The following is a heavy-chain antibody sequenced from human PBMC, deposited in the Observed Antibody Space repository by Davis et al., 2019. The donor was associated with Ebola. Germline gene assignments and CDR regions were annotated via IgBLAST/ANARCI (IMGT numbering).Heavy chain of an antibody. CDR2: ISSDSDYI. CDR3: ARDIGYSDGWPDYYYYGMDV. V-gene: IGHV3-11*06. D-gene: IGHD2-15*01. J-gene: IGHJ6*02. CDR1: GFTFSDYY. Sequence: GESLKISCAASGFTFSDYYMSWIRQAPGKGLEWVSSISSDSDYIYYADSAKGRFTISRDNAKNSLYLQMNSLRAEDTAVYYCARDIGYSDGWPDYYYYGMDVWGQGTTVTVSS.